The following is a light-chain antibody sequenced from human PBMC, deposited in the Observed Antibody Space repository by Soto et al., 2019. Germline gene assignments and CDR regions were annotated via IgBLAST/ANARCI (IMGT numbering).Light chain of an antibody. J-gene: IGKJ1*01. V-gene: IGKV3-11*01. CDR3: QVRDVWPS. Sequence: IVLTHSAVTLAVSPGERAVLSCRASQSVSTSLAWYQHKPGQAPRLFIYDASKRAPGIPARFSGSGSGTDFTLTISSLEPEDFAVYYCQVRDVWPSFGQGTKVDIK. CDR2: DAS. CDR1: QSVSTS.